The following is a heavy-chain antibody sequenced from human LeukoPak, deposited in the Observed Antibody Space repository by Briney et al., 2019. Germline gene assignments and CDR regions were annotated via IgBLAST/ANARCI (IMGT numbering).Heavy chain of an antibody. V-gene: IGHV3-48*03. CDR1: GFTFSSYE. CDR2: ISSSGSPI. Sequence: GGPLRLSCAASGFTFSSYEMNWVRQAPGKGLEWVSYISSSGSPIYYADSVKGRFTISRDNAKNSLYLQMNSLRAEDTAVYYCARGSVQLEGQDYYYYGMDVWGQGTTVTVSS. D-gene: IGHD1-1*01. J-gene: IGHJ6*02. CDR3: ARGSVQLEGQDYYYYGMDV.